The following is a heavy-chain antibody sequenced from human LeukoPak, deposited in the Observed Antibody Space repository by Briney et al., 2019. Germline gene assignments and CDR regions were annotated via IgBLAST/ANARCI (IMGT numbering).Heavy chain of an antibody. CDR2: INWNGGST. CDR3: ARAHYCSSTSCTSWFDP. V-gene: IGHV3-20*01. D-gene: IGHD2-2*01. CDR1: GFTFDDYG. Sequence: GSLRLSCAASGFTFDDYGMSWVRQAPGKGLEWVSGINWNGGSTGYADSVKGRFTISRDNAKNSLYLQMNSLRAEDTALYHCARAHYCSSTSCTSWFDPWGQGTLVTVSS. J-gene: IGHJ5*02.